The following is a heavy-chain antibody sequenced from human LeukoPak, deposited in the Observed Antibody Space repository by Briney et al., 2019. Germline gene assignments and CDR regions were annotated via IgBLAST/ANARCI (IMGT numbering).Heavy chain of an antibody. J-gene: IGHJ4*02. CDR2: INPNSGGT. Sequence: ASVKVSCKASGYTFTGYYMHWVRQAPGQGLEWMGWINPNSGGTNYAQKFQGRVTMTGDTSISTAYMELSRLRSDDTAVYYCARRGPWGMRHIDYWGQGTLVTVSS. D-gene: IGHD7-27*01. V-gene: IGHV1-2*02. CDR1: GYTFTGYY. CDR3: ARRGPWGMRHIDY.